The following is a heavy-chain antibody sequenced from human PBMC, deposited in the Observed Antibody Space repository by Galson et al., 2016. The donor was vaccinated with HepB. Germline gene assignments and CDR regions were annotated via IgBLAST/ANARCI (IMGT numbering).Heavy chain of an antibody. J-gene: IGHJ4*02. CDR1: GYNFANYW. D-gene: IGHD2-15*01. CDR2: IHPGASKT. Sequence: QSGAEVKKPGESLQISCKGSGYNFANYWIAWVRQLPGTGLEWMGIIHPGASKTGYSPSYQGQVTIPADKSSSTAYLQWSSLKASDPAMYYCARQKDMSTWDYFDDWGQGTLVTVST. CDR3: ARQKDMSTWDYFDD. V-gene: IGHV5-51*01.